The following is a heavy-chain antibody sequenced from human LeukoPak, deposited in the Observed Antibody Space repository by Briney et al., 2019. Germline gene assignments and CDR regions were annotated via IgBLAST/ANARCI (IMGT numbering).Heavy chain of an antibody. D-gene: IGHD3-9*01. CDR2: ISYDGSNK. V-gene: IGHV3-30*18. CDR3: AKDLWIEGYFDWLEYYFDY. Sequence: GGSLRLSCAASGFTFSSYGMHWVRQAPGKGLEWVAVISYDGSNKYYADSVKGRFTISRDNSKNTLYLQMNSLRAEDTAVYYCAKDLWIEGYFDWLEYYFDYWGQGTLVTVSS. CDR1: GFTFSSYG. J-gene: IGHJ4*02.